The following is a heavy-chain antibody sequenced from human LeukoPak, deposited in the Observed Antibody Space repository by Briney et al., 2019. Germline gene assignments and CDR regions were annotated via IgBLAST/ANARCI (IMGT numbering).Heavy chain of an antibody. CDR2: IGGNGNHI. V-gene: IGHV3-21*01. CDR1: GSIFGDYA. Sequence: AGTLSLSCTTSGSIFGDYAMYWVRQSPGKGLEWIAVIGGNGNHIYYADSVKGRYTISRDNAKNSLYLQMNSLRAEDTAVYYCAIGDNSYSSGWYEYYYYYYMDVWGKGTTVTVSS. D-gene: IGHD6-19*01. CDR3: AIGDNSYSSGWYEYYYYYYMDV. J-gene: IGHJ6*03.